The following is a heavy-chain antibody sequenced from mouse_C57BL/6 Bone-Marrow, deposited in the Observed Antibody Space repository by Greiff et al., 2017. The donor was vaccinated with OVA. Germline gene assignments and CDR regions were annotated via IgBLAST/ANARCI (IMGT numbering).Heavy chain of an antibody. D-gene: IGHD4-1*01. CDR3: ARDWDWFAY. CDR1: GFTFSDYG. Sequence: DVKLVASGGGLVKPGGSLKLSCAASGFTFSDYGMHWVRQAPEKGLEWVAYISSGSSTIYYADTVKGRFTISRDNAKNTLFLQMTSLRSEDTAMYYCARDWDWFAYWGQGTLVTVSA. CDR2: ISSGSSTI. J-gene: IGHJ3*01. V-gene: IGHV5-17*01.